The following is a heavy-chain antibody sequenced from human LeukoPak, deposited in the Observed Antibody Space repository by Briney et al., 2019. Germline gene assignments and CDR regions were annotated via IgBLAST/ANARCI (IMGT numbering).Heavy chain of an antibody. CDR3: ARKSPNYYGSGSLFQSTYYFDY. V-gene: IGHV4-61*02. CDR1: GGSISSGSYY. Sequence: PSQTLSLTCTVSGGSISSGSYYWSWIRQPAGKGLEWIGRIYTCGSTNYNPSLKSRVTISVDTSKNQFSLKLSSVTAADTAVYYCARKSPNYYGSGSLFQSTYYFDYWGQGTLVTVSS. CDR2: IYTCGST. D-gene: IGHD3-10*01. J-gene: IGHJ4*02.